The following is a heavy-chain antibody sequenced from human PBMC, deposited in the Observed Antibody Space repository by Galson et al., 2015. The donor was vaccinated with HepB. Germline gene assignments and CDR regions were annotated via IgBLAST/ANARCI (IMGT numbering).Heavy chain of an antibody. V-gene: IGHV4-34*01. D-gene: IGHD4-17*01. CDR1: GGSFSGYY. CDR3: ARGRAYGDYVYGYFQH. Sequence: SETLSLTCAVYGGSFSGYYWSRIRQPPGKGLEWIGEINHSGSTNYNPSLKSRVTISVDTSKNQFSLKLSSVTAADTAVYYCARGRAYGDYVYGYFQHWGQGTLVTVSS. J-gene: IGHJ1*01. CDR2: INHSGST.